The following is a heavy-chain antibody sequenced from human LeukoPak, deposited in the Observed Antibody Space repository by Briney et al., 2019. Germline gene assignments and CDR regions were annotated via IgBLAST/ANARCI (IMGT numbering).Heavy chain of an antibody. CDR1: GGTFSSYA. Sequence: APVKVSCKTSGGTFSSYAISWVRQAPGQGLEWMGWISAYNGNTNYAQKLQGRVTMTTDTSTSTAYMELRSLRSDDTAVYYCARGGYYDSSGYKGWFDPWGQGTLDRVSS. V-gene: IGHV1-18*01. D-gene: IGHD3-22*01. CDR3: ARGGYYDSSGYKGWFDP. J-gene: IGHJ5*02. CDR2: ISAYNGNT.